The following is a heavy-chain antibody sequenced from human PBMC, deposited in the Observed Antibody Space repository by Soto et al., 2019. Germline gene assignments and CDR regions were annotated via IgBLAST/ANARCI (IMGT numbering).Heavy chain of an antibody. D-gene: IGHD3-10*01. Sequence: GALRLSCAASGFTFSSYWMSWVRQAPGKGLEWVANIKQDGSEKYYVDSVKGRFTISRDNAKNSLYLQMNSLRAEDTAVYYCARGVFPFYGSGSYYPYFDYWGQGTLVTVSS. CDR1: GFTFSSYW. CDR2: IKQDGSEK. J-gene: IGHJ4*02. V-gene: IGHV3-7*03. CDR3: ARGVFPFYGSGSYYPYFDY.